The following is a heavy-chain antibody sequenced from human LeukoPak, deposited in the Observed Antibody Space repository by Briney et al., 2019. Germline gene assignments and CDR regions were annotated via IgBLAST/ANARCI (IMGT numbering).Heavy chain of an antibody. Sequence: SETLSLTCSVSGDSISSSSSSYYWGWIRQPPGKGLEWIGSIYYIGSTYYNPSLRTRITISLDRPKNQFSLKLSSVTAADTAVYYCARQGGYGSGPSSWGQGTLVTVSS. CDR1: GDSISSSSSSYY. J-gene: IGHJ5*02. V-gene: IGHV4-39*07. CDR2: IYYIGST. D-gene: IGHD3-10*01. CDR3: ARQGGYGSGPSS.